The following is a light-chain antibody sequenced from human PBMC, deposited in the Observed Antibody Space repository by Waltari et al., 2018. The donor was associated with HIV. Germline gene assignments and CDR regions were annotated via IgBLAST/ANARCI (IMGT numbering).Light chain of an antibody. CDR2: EVT. Sequence: QSVLTQPASVSGSPGQSVTISCTGTTSDVGGFDYVCWYQHHPGKAPTLIIYEVTNRPSGVSTRFSGSKSGNTASLTISGLQAEDEADYFCTSYTSSSTLGVFGGGTRLTVL. CDR3: TSYTSSSTLGV. J-gene: IGLJ2*01. V-gene: IGLV2-14*01. CDR1: TSDVGGFDY.